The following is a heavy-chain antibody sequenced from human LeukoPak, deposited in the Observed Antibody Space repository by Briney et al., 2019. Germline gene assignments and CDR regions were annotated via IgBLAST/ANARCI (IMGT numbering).Heavy chain of an antibody. CDR2: ISGSGGST. D-gene: IGHD1-14*01. CDR1: GFTFTSYV. V-gene: IGHV3-23*01. Sequence: PGGSLRLSCAASGFTFTSYVMSWVRQAPGKGLEWVSAISGSGGSTYYADSVKGRFTIPRDNSKNTLSLQVSSLRAEDTAVYRCAKGGRITAVLTFDYWGQGTLVTVSS. J-gene: IGHJ4*02. CDR3: AKGGRITAVLTFDY.